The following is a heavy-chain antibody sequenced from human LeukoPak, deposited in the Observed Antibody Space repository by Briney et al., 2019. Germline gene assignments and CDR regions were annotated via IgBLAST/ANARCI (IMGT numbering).Heavy chain of an antibody. J-gene: IGHJ5*02. V-gene: IGHV5-10-1*01. CDR3: ASQGDDNLAGYPNRFDP. CDR2: IDPSDSYT. Sequence: GESLKISCKGSGYSFTSYWISWVRQMPGKGLEWMGRIDPSDSYTNYSPSFQGHVTISADKSISTAYLQWSSLKASDTAMYYCASQGDDNLAGYPNRFDPWGQGTLVTVSS. CDR1: GYSFTSYW. D-gene: IGHD3-9*01.